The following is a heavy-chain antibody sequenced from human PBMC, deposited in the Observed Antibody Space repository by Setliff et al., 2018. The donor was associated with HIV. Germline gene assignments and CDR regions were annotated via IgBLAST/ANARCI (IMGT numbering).Heavy chain of an antibody. Sequence: ASVKVSCKAPGYTFSGYYLHWVRRAPGQGLEWMGWINPNSGATNYAQNFQGRVTMTRDTSISTAYMDLSSLTSDDTAVYYCALASIVSTARWNHWGRGTLVTVSS. CDR2: INPNSGAT. D-gene: IGHD1-26*01. J-gene: IGHJ5*02. CDR3: ALASIVSTARWNH. CDR1: GYTFSGYY. V-gene: IGHV1-2*02.